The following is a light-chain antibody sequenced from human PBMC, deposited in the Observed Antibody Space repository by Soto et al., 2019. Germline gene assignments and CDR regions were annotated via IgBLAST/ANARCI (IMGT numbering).Light chain of an antibody. V-gene: IGKV3-15*01. Sequence: ETVMTQSPATLSVSPGERATLSCRASQSVNSDLAWYQQKPGQAPRLLIYGASTRATGIPARFSGSGSGTESTLTISSLQSEDFAVYSCHQYDNWPETFGQGTKVEIK. J-gene: IGKJ1*01. CDR3: HQYDNWPET. CDR2: GAS. CDR1: QSVNSD.